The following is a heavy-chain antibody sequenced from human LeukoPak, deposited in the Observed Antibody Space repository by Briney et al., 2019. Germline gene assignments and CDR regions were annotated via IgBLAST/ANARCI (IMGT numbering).Heavy chain of an antibody. D-gene: IGHD1-1*01. CDR3: ARLPFRIRTTGPSVGGTADY. J-gene: IGHJ4*02. Sequence: PSETLSLTCTVSGGSISSSSYYWGWHRQPPGQGREWIGSIYYSGSTYYNPSLKSRVTISVDTSKNQFSLKLSSVTAADTAVYYCARLPFRIRTTGPSVGGTADYWGQGTLVTVFS. CDR1: GGSISSSSYY. V-gene: IGHV4-39*07. CDR2: IYYSGST.